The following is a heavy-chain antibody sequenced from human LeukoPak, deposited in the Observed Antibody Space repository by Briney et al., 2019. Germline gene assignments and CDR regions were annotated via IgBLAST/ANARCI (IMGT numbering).Heavy chain of an antibody. CDR2: INQNGGET. J-gene: IGHJ4*01. CDR3: ARDGTAPGLYFDL. Sequence: AGGSLRLSCAVSGFTFSDFWMNWVRRSPGKGLEWVASINQNGGETSYVDSVKGRFTISRDNPKNSLYLQVSSLRAEDTAVYYCARDGTAPGLYFDLWGQGTLVTVSS. CDR1: GFTFSDFW. V-gene: IGHV3-7*01. D-gene: IGHD6-13*01.